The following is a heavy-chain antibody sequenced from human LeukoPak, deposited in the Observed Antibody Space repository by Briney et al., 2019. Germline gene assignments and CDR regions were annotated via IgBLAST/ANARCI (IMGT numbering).Heavy chain of an antibody. V-gene: IGHV3-11*01. Sequence: GGSLRLSWAASGFTFSDYYMSWIRQAPGKGLEWASYISSSGSTIYYADSVKGRFTISRDNAKNSLYLQMSSLRAEDTAVYYCAGIEYSSSSAFDYWGQGTLVSVSS. J-gene: IGHJ4*02. CDR2: ISSSGSTI. CDR3: AGIEYSSSSAFDY. CDR1: GFTFSDYY. D-gene: IGHD6-6*01.